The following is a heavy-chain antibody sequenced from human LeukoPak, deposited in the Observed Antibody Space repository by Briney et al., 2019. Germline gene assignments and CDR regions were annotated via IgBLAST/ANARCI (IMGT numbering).Heavy chain of an antibody. CDR2: IRYDGSNK. V-gene: IGHV3-30*02. CDR3: ARTYGTSSKAAFDI. Sequence: GGSLRLSCAASGFTFSSYGMHWVRQAPGKGLEWVAFIRYDGSNKYYADSVKGRFTISRDNSKNSLYLQMNSLRAEDTAVYYCARTYGTSSKAAFDIWGQGTMVTVSS. CDR1: GFTFSSYG. J-gene: IGHJ3*02. D-gene: IGHD4-17*01.